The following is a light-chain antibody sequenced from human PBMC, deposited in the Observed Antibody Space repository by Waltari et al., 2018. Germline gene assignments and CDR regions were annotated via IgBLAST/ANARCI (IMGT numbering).Light chain of an antibody. V-gene: IGKV3-20*01. CDR1: QSVSRT. CDR2: GAS. CDR3: QHYVRLPAT. J-gene: IGKJ1*01. Sequence: EIVLTQSPGTLSLSPGERATLSCRASQSVSRTLAWYQQKPGQAPKLRLYGASIRATGIPDRFTGSGSGTDFSLTISSVEPEDFAIYFCQHYVRLPATFGEGTKVEIK.